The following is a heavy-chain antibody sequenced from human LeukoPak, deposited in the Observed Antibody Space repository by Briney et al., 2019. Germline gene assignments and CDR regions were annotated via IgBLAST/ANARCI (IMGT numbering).Heavy chain of an antibody. CDR3: ARDSGYSSGWYEVPYYYYMDV. J-gene: IGHJ6*03. D-gene: IGHD6-19*01. V-gene: IGHV1-69*06. CDR2: IIPIFGTA. Sequence: ASVKVSCKASGYTFTGYYMYWVRQAPGQGLEWMGGIIPIFGTANYAQKFQGRVTITADKSTSTAYMELSSLRSEDTAVYYCARDSGYSSGWYEVPYYYYMDVWGKGTTVTVS. CDR1: GYTFTGYY.